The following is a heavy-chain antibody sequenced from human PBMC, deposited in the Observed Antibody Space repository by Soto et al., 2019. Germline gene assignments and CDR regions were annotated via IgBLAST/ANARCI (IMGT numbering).Heavy chain of an antibody. D-gene: IGHD6-19*01. J-gene: IGHJ4*02. CDR3: AKGPAKVAGTMADYYFDY. CDR1: GFTFSSYA. CDR2: ISGSGGST. Sequence: GGSLRLSCAASGFTFSSYAMSWVRQAPGKGLEWVSAISGSGGSTYYADSVKGGFTISRDNSKNTLYLQMNSLRAEDTAVYYCAKGPAKVAGTMADYYFDYWGQGTLVTVSS. V-gene: IGHV3-23*01.